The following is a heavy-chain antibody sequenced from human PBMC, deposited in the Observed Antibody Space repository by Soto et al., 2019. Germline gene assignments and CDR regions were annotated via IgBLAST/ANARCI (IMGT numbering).Heavy chain of an antibody. V-gene: IGHV5-51*01. CDR1: GYSFTSYW. Sequence: LGESLKISCVGSGYSFTSYWIGWVLQMPGKGLEWMGIIYPGDSNTRYSPSFQGQVTISADKSISTAYLQWSSLKASDTAMYYCARQGYCSNTACYTVDYWGQGTLVTVSS. CDR3: ARQGYCSNTACYTVDY. D-gene: IGHD2-2*02. J-gene: IGHJ4*02. CDR2: IYPGDSNT.